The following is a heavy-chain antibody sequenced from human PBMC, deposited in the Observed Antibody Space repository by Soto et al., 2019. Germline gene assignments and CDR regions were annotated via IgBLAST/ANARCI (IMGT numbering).Heavy chain of an antibody. CDR3: ARGPRGSMWPRGAPIGQYYFDY. V-gene: IGHV4-34*01. CDR2: INHSGST. J-gene: IGHJ4*02. CDR1: GGSFSGYY. D-gene: IGHD1-26*01. Sequence: SQTLSLTCAVYGGSFSGYYWSWIRQPPGKGLEWIGEINHSGSTNYNPSLKSRVTISVDTSKNQFSLKLSSVTAADTAVYYCARGPRGSMWPRGAPIGQYYFDYWGQGTLVTVSS.